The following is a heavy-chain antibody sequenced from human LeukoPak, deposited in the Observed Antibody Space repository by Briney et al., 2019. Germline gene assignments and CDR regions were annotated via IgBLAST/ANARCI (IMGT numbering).Heavy chain of an antibody. Sequence: GGSLRLSCAASGFTFSSYAMHWVRQAPGKGLQWVAFIRYDGSEKYYADSVKGRFTISRDNSKNTVYLQMNSLRPEDTAVYYCAKEVQLLPFDSWGQGTLVTVSS. CDR2: IRYDGSEK. CDR1: GFTFSSYA. D-gene: IGHD6-6*01. CDR3: AKEVQLLPFDS. J-gene: IGHJ4*02. V-gene: IGHV3-30*02.